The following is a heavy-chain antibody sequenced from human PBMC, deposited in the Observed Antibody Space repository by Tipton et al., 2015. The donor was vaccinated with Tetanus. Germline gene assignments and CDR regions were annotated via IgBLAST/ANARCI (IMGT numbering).Heavy chain of an antibody. Sequence: LRLSCTVSGGSISSSYYWGWIRQPPGKGLEWIGNSYYSGGAYYNPSPKSRVTISVDTSKNQFSLKLSSVTAADTAMYYCAKRAGYSYGSPDFDYWGQGTQVTVSS. D-gene: IGHD5-18*01. CDR1: GGSISSSYY. J-gene: IGHJ4*02. CDR2: SYYSGGA. CDR3: AKRAGYSYGSPDFDY. V-gene: IGHV4-39*01.